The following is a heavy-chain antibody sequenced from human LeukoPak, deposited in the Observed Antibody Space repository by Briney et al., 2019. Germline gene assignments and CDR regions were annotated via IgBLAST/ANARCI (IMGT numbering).Heavy chain of an antibody. D-gene: IGHD1-26*01. V-gene: IGHV4-39*07. J-gene: IGHJ4*02. CDR3: ARDVGATPGYFDY. CDR2: IYHSGST. CDR1: GGSISSSSYY. Sequence: SETLSLTCTVSGGSISSSSYYWGWLRQPPGTGLEWIGYIYHSGSTDYNSSLKSRVTISVDTSKNQFSLKLSSVTAADTAVYYCARDVGATPGYFDYWGQGTLVTVSS.